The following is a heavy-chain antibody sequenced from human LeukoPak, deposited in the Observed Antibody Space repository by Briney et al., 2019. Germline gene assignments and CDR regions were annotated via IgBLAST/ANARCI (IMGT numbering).Heavy chain of an antibody. CDR2: ISSEGKTT. V-gene: IGHV3-64D*06. CDR3: VKDRWVDH. Sequence: PGRSLRLSCAASGFIFSPYAMHWVRQAPGKGLEYVSSISSEGKTTYYAGSVKGRFTISRDNSKNTLYLQMSSLRPEDTAVYYCVKDRWVDHWGQGTLVTVSS. J-gene: IGHJ4*02. D-gene: IGHD6-13*01. CDR1: GFIFSPYA.